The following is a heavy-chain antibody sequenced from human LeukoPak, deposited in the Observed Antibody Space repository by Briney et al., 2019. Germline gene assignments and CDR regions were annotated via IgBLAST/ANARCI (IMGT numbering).Heavy chain of an antibody. CDR3: ARAPRRLGRLSFSNPLDY. D-gene: IGHD3-16*02. Sequence: GGSLRLSCAASGYTFSSYAMHWVRQAPGQGLEYVSAISSNASSTYYANSVKGRFTISRDKSKNTLYLQMGRLRAEDMALYYCARAPRRLGRLSFSNPLDYWGQGTLVTVSS. J-gene: IGHJ4*02. CDR2: ISSNASST. V-gene: IGHV3-64*01. CDR1: GYTFSSYA.